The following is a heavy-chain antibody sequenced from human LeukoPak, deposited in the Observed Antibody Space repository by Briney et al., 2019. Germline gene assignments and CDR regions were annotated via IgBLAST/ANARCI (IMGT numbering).Heavy chain of an antibody. V-gene: IGHV3-66*01. Sequence: PGRSLRLSCAASGFTVSSNYMSWVRQAPGKGLKWVSVIYSGGTTYYADSVKGRFTISRDNSKNTLYFQMNSLRAEDTAVYYCARIVANNWFDPWGQGTLVTVSS. D-gene: IGHD5-12*01. CDR2: IYSGGTT. J-gene: IGHJ5*02. CDR1: GFTVSSNY. CDR3: ARIVANNWFDP.